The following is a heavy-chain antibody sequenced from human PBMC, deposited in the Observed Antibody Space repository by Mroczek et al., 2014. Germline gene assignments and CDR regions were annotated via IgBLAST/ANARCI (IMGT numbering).Heavy chain of an antibody. J-gene: IGHJ5*02. V-gene: IGHV4-34*01. CDR3: ARMNMWLPHWFDP. CDR2: IYPSGGT. CDR1: GGSFTGYY. Sequence: QVQLQESGAGLLKPSETLSLTCAVYGGSFTGYYWTWIRQPPGKGLEWIGEIYPSGGTNYNPSLKSRVTISIDTSKKQFSLDLTSVTAADTAVYYCARMNMWLPHWFDPWGQGTLVTVSS. D-gene: IGHD3-22*01.